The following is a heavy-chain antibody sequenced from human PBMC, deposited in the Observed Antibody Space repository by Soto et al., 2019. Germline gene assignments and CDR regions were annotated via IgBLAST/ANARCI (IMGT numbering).Heavy chain of an antibody. V-gene: IGHV4-30-4*01. D-gene: IGHD2-21*02. J-gene: IGHJ6*02. CDR2: IYYSGST. CDR1: GGSISSGDYY. Sequence: KPSETLSLTCTVSGGSISSGDYYWSWIRQPPGKGLEWIGYIYYSGSTYYNPSLKSRVTISVDTSKNQFSLKLSSVTAADTAVYYCARDPIVVVTHYYGMDVWGQGTTVTVSS. CDR3: ARDPIVVVTHYYGMDV.